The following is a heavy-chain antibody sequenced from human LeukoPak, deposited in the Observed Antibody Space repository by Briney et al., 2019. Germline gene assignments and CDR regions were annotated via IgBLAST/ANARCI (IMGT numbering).Heavy chain of an antibody. CDR2: ISSSSSYI. D-gene: IGHD3-3*01. CDR1: GFTFSSYS. Sequence: PGGSLRLSCAASGFTFSSYSMNWVRQPPGKGLEWVSSISSSSSYIYYADSVKGRFTISRDNAKNSLYLQMNSLRAEDTAVYYCARHFPNAFWSGDISYMDVWGKGTTVTVSS. V-gene: IGHV3-21*01. J-gene: IGHJ6*03. CDR3: ARHFPNAFWSGDISYMDV.